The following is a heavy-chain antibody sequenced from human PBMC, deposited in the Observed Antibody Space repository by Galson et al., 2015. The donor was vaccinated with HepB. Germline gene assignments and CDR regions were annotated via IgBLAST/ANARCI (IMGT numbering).Heavy chain of an antibody. CDR2: ISGSSGST. Sequence: SLRLSCAASGFTFSDYAMSWVRQAPGKGLEWVSGISGSSGSTYYIDSVEGRFTISRDNSKNILYLQMNSLGAEDTALYYCARITTVIVTRDAFDLWGQGTTVTVSS. V-gene: IGHV3-23*01. CDR3: ARITTVIVTRDAFDL. D-gene: IGHD3-22*01. J-gene: IGHJ3*01. CDR1: GFTFSDYA.